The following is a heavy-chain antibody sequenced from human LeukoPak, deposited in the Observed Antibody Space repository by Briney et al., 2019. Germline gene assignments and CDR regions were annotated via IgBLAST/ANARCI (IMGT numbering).Heavy chain of an antibody. J-gene: IGHJ4*02. CDR3: AKWGDYDILTGYYDSDY. D-gene: IGHD3-9*01. CDR2: IFGSGSST. V-gene: IGHV3-23*01. CDR1: GFTFSNYA. Sequence: GASLRLSCAASGFTFSNYAMSWVRQAPGKGLEWVSAIFGSGSSTYYADSVKGRFTNSRDNSKNTLYLQLNRLRAEDTAVYYCAKWGDYDILTGYYDSDYWGQGTVVTVSS.